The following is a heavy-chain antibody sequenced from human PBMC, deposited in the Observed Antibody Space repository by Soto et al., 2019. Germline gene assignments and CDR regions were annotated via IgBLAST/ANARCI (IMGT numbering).Heavy chain of an antibody. Sequence: SVKVSCKASGGTFSSYAISWVRQAPGQGLEWMGGIIPIFGTANYAQKFQGRVTITADESTSTAYMELSSLRSEDTAVYYCARVDSGSYYWYYYYYYGMDVWGQGTTVTVSS. CDR1: GGTFSSYA. D-gene: IGHD1-26*01. V-gene: IGHV1-69*13. CDR3: ARVDSGSYYWYYYYYYGMDV. J-gene: IGHJ6*02. CDR2: IIPIFGTA.